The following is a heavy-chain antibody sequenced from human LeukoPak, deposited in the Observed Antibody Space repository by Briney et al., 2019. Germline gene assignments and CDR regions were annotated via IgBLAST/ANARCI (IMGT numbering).Heavy chain of an antibody. V-gene: IGHV4-34*01. Sequence: SETLSLTCAVYGGSFSGYYWSWIRQPPGKGLEWIGEINHSGSTNYNPSLKSRVTISVDTSKNQFSLKLSSVTAADTAVYYCAREGLVAAWSWFDPWGQGTLVTVSS. CDR2: INHSGST. D-gene: IGHD5-12*01. J-gene: IGHJ5*02. CDR1: GGSFSGYY. CDR3: AREGLVAAWSWFDP.